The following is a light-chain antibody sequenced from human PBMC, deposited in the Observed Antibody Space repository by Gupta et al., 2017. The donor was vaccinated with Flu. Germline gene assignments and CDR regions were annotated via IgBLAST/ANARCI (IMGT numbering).Light chain of an antibody. CDR3: TSYTSSSHVI. V-gene: IGLV2-14*01. CDR2: EVS. J-gene: IGLJ2*01. CDR1: SSDIGGYDF. Sequence: QSALTQPASVSGSPGQSITISCTGSSSDIGGYDFVSWYQQYPGKVPKLMIYEVSNRPSGVSGRFSGAKAGNTASLTISVLQVDDEADYYCTSYTSSSHVIFGGGTKLTVL.